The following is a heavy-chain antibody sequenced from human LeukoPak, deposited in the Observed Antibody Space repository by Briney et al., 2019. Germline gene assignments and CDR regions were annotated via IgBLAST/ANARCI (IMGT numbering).Heavy chain of an antibody. J-gene: IGHJ4*02. CDR3: ARHHYGSGNYYDS. Sequence: GGSLRLSCAASGFTFSTYGIHWVRQAPGKGLEWVAVIWYDGSNKNYADSVKGRFTIPRDNSKNTLYLRMNSLRAEDTAVYYCARHHYGSGNYYDSWGQGTLVTVSS. CDR1: GFTFSTYG. D-gene: IGHD3-10*01. CDR2: IWYDGSNK. V-gene: IGHV3-33*01.